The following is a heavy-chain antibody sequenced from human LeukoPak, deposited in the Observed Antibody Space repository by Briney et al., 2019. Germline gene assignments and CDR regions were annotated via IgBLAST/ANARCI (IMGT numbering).Heavy chain of an antibody. J-gene: IGHJ5*02. D-gene: IGHD6-6*01. V-gene: IGHV1-18*01. Sequence: ASAKVSCKASGYTFTSYGISWVRQAPGQGLEWMGWISAYNGNTNYAQKLQGRVTMTTDTSTSTAYMELRSLRSDDTAVYYCARDRRYSSSSTRFDPWGQGTLVTVSS. CDR1: GYTFTSYG. CDR3: ARDRRYSSSSTRFDP. CDR2: ISAYNGNT.